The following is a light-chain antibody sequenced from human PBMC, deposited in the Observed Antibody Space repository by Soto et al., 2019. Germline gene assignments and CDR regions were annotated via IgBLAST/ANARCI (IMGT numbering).Light chain of an antibody. Sequence: SYELTQPPSVSVAPGKTARITCGGNNIGSKSVHWYQQKPGQAPVLVIYYDSDRPSGIPERFSGSNSGNTATLTISRVEAGDEADYYCQVWDSSSAVCVFGTGTKVTVL. CDR1: NIGSKS. V-gene: IGLV3-21*04. J-gene: IGLJ1*01. CDR3: QVWDSSSAVCV. CDR2: YDS.